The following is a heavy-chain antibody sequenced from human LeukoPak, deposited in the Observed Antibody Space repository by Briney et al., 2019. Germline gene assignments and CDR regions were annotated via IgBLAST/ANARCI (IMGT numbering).Heavy chain of an antibody. V-gene: IGHV3-30*18. CDR3: AKDQAPRNYFWFDY. D-gene: IGHD3-3*01. J-gene: IGHJ4*02. CDR2: ISYDGSNK. CDR1: GFTLSSYG. Sequence: GGSLRLSCAASGFTLSSYGMHWVRQAPGKGLEWVAVISYDGSNKYYADSVKGRFTISRDNSKNTLYLQMNSLRAEDTAVYYCAKDQAPRNYFWFDYWGQGTLVTVSS.